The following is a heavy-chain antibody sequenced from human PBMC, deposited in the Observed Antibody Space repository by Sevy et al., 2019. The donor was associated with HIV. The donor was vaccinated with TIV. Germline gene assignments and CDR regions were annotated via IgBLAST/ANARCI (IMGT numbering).Heavy chain of an antibody. J-gene: IGHJ4*02. CDR2: INPNSGGT. V-gene: IGHV1-2*02. D-gene: IGHD3-10*01. Sequence: ASVKVSCKASGYTFTGYYMYWVRQAPGQGLEWMGWINPNSGGTNYAQKFQGRVTMTRDTSISTAYMELSRLRSDDTAVYYCARDALLRGGYLGYWGQGTLVTVSS. CDR1: GYTFTGYY. CDR3: ARDALLRGGYLGY.